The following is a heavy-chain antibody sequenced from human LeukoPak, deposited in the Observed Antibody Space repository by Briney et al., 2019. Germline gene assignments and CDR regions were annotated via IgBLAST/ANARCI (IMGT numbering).Heavy chain of an antibody. D-gene: IGHD3-22*01. CDR3: AKDYVYYYDSSGQTPFFDY. CDR2: ISYDGSNK. CDR1: GFTFSSYG. Sequence: GGSLRLSCAASGFTFSSYGMHWVRQAPGKGLEWVAVISYDGSNKYYADSVKGRFTISRDNSKNTLYLQMNSLRAEDTAVYYSAKDYVYYYDSSGQTPFFDYWGQGTLVTVSS. V-gene: IGHV3-30*18. J-gene: IGHJ4*02.